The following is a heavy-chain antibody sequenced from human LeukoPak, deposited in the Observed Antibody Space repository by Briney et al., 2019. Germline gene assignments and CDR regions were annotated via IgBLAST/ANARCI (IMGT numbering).Heavy chain of an antibody. CDR1: GGSVSSGPYY. CDR2: IYHSGNT. CDR3: AGDGGSYSDIAEYFQH. D-gene: IGHD4-17*01. J-gene: IGHJ1*01. V-gene: IGHV4-61*01. Sequence: NPSETLSLTCTVSGGSVSSGPYYWSWIRQPPGKGLEWIGYIYHSGNTNYNPSLKSRVTISVDRSKNQFSLKLSSVTAADTAVYYCAGDGGSYSDIAEYFQHWGQGTLVTVSS.